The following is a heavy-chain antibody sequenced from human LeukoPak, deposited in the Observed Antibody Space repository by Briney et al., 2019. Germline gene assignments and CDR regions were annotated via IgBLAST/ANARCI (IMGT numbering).Heavy chain of an antibody. D-gene: IGHD3-22*01. J-gene: IGHJ5*02. CDR1: GGTFSSYA. Sequence: SVKVSCKASGGTFSSYAISWVRQAPGQGLEWMGGIIPIFGTANYAQKFQGRVTITADESTSTAYMGLSSLRSEDTAVYYCARGRYYDSSGYPNWFDPWGQGTLSPSPQ. CDR2: IIPIFGTA. CDR3: ARGRYYDSSGYPNWFDP. V-gene: IGHV1-69*01.